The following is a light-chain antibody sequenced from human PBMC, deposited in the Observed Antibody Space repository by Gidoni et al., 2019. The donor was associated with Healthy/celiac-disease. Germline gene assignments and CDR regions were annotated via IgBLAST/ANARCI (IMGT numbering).Light chain of an antibody. Sequence: EVAFTQSPLTLSLAPGESANLSCRASQSVSSSYLSWYQQKPGQAPRLLIYGASTRATGIPDRFSGSGSGTDFTLTISRLEPEDFAMYYCQQYGSSPPLTFGGGTKVEIK. V-gene: IGKV3-20*01. CDR2: GAS. CDR3: QQYGSSPPLT. CDR1: QSVSSSY. J-gene: IGKJ4*01.